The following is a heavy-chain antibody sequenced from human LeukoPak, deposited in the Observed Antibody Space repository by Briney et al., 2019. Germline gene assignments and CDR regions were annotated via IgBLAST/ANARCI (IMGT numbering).Heavy chain of an antibody. J-gene: IGHJ4*02. CDR2: IKQDGSEE. Sequence: PGGSLRLSCAASGFTFSSYWMSWVRQAPGKGLEWVPNIKQDGSEEYYVDSVKGRCTSSRYNDKNSPYLQMNSLRVEDTAVYYCAKDYHFWTLWGQGTLVTVSS. D-gene: IGHD3-3*01. CDR1: GFTFSSYW. CDR3: AKDYHFWTL. V-gene: IGHV3-7*03.